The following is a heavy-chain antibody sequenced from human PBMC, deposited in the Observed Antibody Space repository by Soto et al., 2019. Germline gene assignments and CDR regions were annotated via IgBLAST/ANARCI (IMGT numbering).Heavy chain of an antibody. CDR3: ARVPVSYRAPCSGGSCYLFDY. Sequence: ASVKVSCKTSGYTFTNYYIHWVRQAPGQGLEWMGVINPSGISTTYAQKFQGRVTMTRDTSTSTVYMDLSSLRPEDTAVYFCARVPVSYRAPCSGGSCYLFDYWGQGTLFTVSS. CDR2: INPSGIST. V-gene: IGHV1-46*01. CDR1: GYTFTNYY. J-gene: IGHJ4*02. D-gene: IGHD2-15*01.